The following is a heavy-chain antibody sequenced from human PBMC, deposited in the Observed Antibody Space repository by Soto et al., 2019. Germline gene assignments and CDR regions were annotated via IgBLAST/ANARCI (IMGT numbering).Heavy chain of an antibody. CDR2: IYYSGST. Sequence: SQTLSLTCTVSGGSISSGDYYWSWIRQPPGKGLEWIGYIYYSGSTYYNPSLKSRVTISVDTSKNQFSLKLSSVTAADTAVYYCARLGVLGGYYGSAGMDVWGQGTTVTVSS. V-gene: IGHV4-30-4*01. CDR3: ARLGVLGGYYGSAGMDV. J-gene: IGHJ6*02. CDR1: GGSISSGDYY. D-gene: IGHD3-10*01.